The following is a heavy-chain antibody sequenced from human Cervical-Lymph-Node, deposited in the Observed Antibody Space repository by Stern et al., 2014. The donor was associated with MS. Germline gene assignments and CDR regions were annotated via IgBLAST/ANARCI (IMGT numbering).Heavy chain of an antibody. CDR1: GYIFTSYE. D-gene: IGHD6-13*01. V-gene: IGHV1-18*01. J-gene: IGHJ4*02. Sequence: QMQLVQSGGEVKKPGASVKVSCKASGYIFTSYEIHWVRQAPGQGLEWMGWISAYNGDTNYAQKFQDRVTMTKDTSTTTTYMELRSLRSDDTAVYYCARNIAAADYWGQGTLVIVSS. CDR2: ISAYNGDT. CDR3: ARNIAAADY.